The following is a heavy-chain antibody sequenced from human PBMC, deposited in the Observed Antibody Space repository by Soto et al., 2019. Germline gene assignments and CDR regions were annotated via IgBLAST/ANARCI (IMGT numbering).Heavy chain of an antibody. CDR3: ARHTRKQFNP. CDR2: IYYSERTSYNSGST. J-gene: IGHJ5*02. CDR1: GDSRTTSSYY. Sequence: SETRSHTYPVSGDSRTTSSYYWGWFRQPTGKGLEWIGSIYYSERTSYNSGSTYYSPSLKSRVTMSGDTSKSHFSLKLIDVTAADTAVYYLARHTRKQFNPWRQGILVTV. V-gene: IGHV4-39*01.